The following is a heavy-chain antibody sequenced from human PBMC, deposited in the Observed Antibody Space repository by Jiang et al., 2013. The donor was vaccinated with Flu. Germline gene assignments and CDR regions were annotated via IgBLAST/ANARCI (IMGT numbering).Heavy chain of an antibody. V-gene: IGHV4-38-2*01. CDR1: GYSISSGYY. D-gene: IGHD5-24*01. J-gene: IGHJ4*02. CDR2: IYHSGST. Sequence: GSGLVKPSETLSPTCAVSGYSISSGYYWGWIRQPPGKGLEWIGSIYHSGSTYYNPSLKSRVTISVDTSKNQFSLKLSSVTAADTAVYYCARVGVATILFFDYWGQGTLVTVSS. CDR3: ARVGVATILFFDY.